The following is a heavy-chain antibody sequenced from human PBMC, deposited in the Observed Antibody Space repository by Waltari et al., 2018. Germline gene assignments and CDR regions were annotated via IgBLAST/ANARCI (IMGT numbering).Heavy chain of an antibody. V-gene: IGHV1-2*02. CDR2: FNTNRVGT. Sequence: QVQLVQSGAEVKKPGASVKVSCKASGYTFTGYYMHWVRQAPGQGLGWMGWFNTNRVGTKYGQKFQGRVTMTRDTSISTVYMERSRLRADDTAVYYWALPQESSGQSLGWFDPWGQGTLVTVSS. CDR3: ALPQESSGQSLGWFDP. D-gene: IGHD6-19*01. CDR1: GYTFTGYY. J-gene: IGHJ5*02.